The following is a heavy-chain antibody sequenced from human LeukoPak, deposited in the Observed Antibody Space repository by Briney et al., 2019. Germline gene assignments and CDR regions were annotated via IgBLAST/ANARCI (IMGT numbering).Heavy chain of an antibody. CDR2: IYYSGST. V-gene: IGHV4-59*01. CDR3: ARGRPDGSGSYYKFDP. CDR1: GGSISSYY. Sequence: SETLSLTCTVSGGSISSYYWSWIRQPPGGGLEWIGYIYYSGSTNYNPSPKSRVIISVDTSKNQFSLKLSSVTAADTAVYYCARGRPDGSGSYYKFDPWGQGTLVTVSS. J-gene: IGHJ5*02. D-gene: IGHD3-10*01.